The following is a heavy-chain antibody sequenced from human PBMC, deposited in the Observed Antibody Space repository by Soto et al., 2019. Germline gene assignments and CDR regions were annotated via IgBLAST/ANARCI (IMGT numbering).Heavy chain of an antibody. Sequence: QVQLQESGPGLVKPSQTLSLTCTVSGGSISSGGYYWSWIRQHPGKVLEWIGYIYYSGSTYYNPSLKSRVTISVDTSKNQCSLKLSSVTAADTAVYYCASGTYGSGSCFVPWGQGTLVTVSS. D-gene: IGHD3-10*01. CDR3: ASGTYGSGSCFVP. CDR2: IYYSGST. CDR1: GGSISSGGYY. V-gene: IGHV4-31*03. J-gene: IGHJ5*02.